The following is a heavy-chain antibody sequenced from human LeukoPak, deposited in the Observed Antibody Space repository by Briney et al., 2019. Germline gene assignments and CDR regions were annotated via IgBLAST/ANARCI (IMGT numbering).Heavy chain of an antibody. D-gene: IGHD6-6*01. CDR1: GYTFTSYA. J-gene: IGHJ4*02. CDR2: ISAYNGNT. CDR3: AILRVGYSSSGFDY. Sequence: ASVKVSCKASGYTFTSYAMNWVRQAPGQGLEWMGWISAYNGNTNYAQKLQGRVTMTTDTSTSTAYMELRSLRSDDTAVYYCAILRVGYSSSGFDYWGQGTLVTVSS. V-gene: IGHV1-18*01.